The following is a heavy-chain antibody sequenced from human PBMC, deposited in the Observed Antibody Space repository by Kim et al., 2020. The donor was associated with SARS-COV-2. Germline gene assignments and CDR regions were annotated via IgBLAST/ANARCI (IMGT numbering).Heavy chain of an antibody. D-gene: IGHD2-21*02. CDR1: GDRVSSSSAA. J-gene: IGHJ4*02. CDR2: TFYRSKWYN. V-gene: IGHV6-1*01. CDR3: AREDYGGDSRGFDY. Sequence: SQTLSLTCAISGDRVSSSSAAWPWVRQSPSRGLEWLGRTFYRSKWYNEYALSVKSRITINPDTSKNQFSLQLNSVSPEDTAVYYCAREDYGGDSRGFDYWGQGTLVTVSS.